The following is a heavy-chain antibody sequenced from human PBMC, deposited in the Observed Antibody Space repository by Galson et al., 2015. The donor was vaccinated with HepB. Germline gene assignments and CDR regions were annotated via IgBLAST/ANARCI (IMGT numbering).Heavy chain of an antibody. V-gene: IGHV1-8*02. CDR2: MNPNSGNT. D-gene: IGHD3-22*01. CDR3: ARESPDVYYCSGYYRSFDI. CDR1: GYTFTSYD. J-gene: IGHJ3*02. Sequence: SVKVSCKASGYTFTSYDINWVRQATGQGLEWMGWMNPNSGNTGYAQKFQGRVTMTRNTSISTAYMELSSLRSEDTAVYYCARESPDVYYCSGYYRSFDIWGQGTMVPVSS.